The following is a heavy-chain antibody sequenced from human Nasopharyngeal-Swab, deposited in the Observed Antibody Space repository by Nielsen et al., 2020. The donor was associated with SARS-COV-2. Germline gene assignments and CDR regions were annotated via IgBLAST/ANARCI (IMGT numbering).Heavy chain of an antibody. CDR3: ARVYCSSTSCFYGMDV. J-gene: IGHJ6*02. CDR1: GYTFTSYD. CDR2: MNPNSGNT. D-gene: IGHD2-2*01. V-gene: IGHV1-8*03. Sequence: VSVKVSCKASGYTFTSYDINWVRQATGQGLEWMGWMNPNSGNTGYAQKFQGRVTITRNTSISTAYMELSSLRSEDTAVYYCARVYCSSTSCFYGMDVWGQGTTVTVSS.